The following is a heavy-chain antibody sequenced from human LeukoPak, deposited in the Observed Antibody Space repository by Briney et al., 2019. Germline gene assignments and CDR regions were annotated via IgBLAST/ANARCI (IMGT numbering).Heavy chain of an antibody. CDR1: GYTFTGYY. V-gene: IGHV1-2*02. Sequence: GASVKVSCKASGYTFTGYYMHWVRQAPGQGLEWMGSINPDSGDTNYAQNLQGRVIMTRDTSINTDYLDLSRLRSDDTAVYYCAIMGDTFDIWGQGTKVTVSS. CDR3: AIMGDTFDI. D-gene: IGHD2-8*01. J-gene: IGHJ3*02. CDR2: INPDSGDT.